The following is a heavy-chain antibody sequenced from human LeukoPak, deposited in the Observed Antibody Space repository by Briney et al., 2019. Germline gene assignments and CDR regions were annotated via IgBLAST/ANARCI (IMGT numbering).Heavy chain of an antibody. D-gene: IGHD3-10*01. CDR2: ISGSGGST. CDR1: GFTFSSYS. CDR3: AKLPSRRGSGSQFDY. V-gene: IGHV3-23*01. J-gene: IGHJ4*02. Sequence: GGSLRLSCAASGFTFSSYSMNWVRQAPGKGLEWVSAISGSGGSTYYADSVKGRFTISRDNSKNTLYLQMNSLRAEDTAVYYCAKLPSRRGSGSQFDYWGQGTLVTVSS.